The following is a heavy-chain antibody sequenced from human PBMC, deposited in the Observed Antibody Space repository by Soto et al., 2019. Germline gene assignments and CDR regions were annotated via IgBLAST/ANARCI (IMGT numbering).Heavy chain of an antibody. CDR1: GDSISSGGYF. V-gene: IGHV4-31*03. CDR2: IFYSGTT. D-gene: IGHD4-17*01. Sequence: QVQLQESGPGLVKPSQTLSLTCTVSGDSISSGGYFWNWIRHHPGKGLEWIGYIFYSGTTFYNPSIKNRISISVDTSNNQFSLDLTSLTAADTAVYFCKRGRLRWRYFDYRGQGALVTVSS. CDR3: KRGRLRWRYFDY. J-gene: IGHJ4*02.